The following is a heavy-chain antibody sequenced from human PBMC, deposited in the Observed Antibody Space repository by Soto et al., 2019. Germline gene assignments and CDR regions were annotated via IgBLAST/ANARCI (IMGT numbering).Heavy chain of an antibody. D-gene: IGHD6-19*01. V-gene: IGHV1-69*13. Sequence: GASVKVSCKASGGTFSSYAISWVRQAPGQGLEWMGGIIPIFGTANYAQKFQGRVTITADESTSTAYMELSSLRSEDTAVYYCARYSSGWYSVRYFDYWGQGTLVTVSS. CDR3: ARYSSGWYSVRYFDY. J-gene: IGHJ4*02. CDR2: IIPIFGTA. CDR1: GGTFSSYA.